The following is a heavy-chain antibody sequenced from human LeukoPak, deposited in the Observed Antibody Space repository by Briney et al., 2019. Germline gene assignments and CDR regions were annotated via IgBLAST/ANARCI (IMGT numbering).Heavy chain of an antibody. Sequence: SETLSLTCTASGGTISSYYWSWIRQAPGKGLEWIGYIYYSGSTNYNPSLKSRVTISVDTSKNQFSLKLSSVTAADRAVYSCASHGALAAADSGKWFDPWGQGTLVTVSS. D-gene: IGHD6-13*01. V-gene: IGHV4-59*08. CDR1: GGTISSYY. CDR3: ASHGALAAADSGKWFDP. J-gene: IGHJ5*02. CDR2: IYYSGST.